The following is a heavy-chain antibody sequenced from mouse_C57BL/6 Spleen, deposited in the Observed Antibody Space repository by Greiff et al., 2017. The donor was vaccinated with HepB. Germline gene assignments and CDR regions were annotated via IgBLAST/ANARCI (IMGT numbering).Heavy chain of an antibody. CDR3: ARYYSPTGYFDY. V-gene: IGHV14-3*01. CDR1: GFNIKNTY. D-gene: IGHD2-12*01. CDR2: IEPANGNT. J-gene: IGHJ2*01. Sequence: SVAELVRPGASVKLSCTASGFNIKNTYMHWVKQRPEQGLEWIGRIEPANGNTKYAPKFQGKATITADTSSNTAYLQLSRLTSEDTAIYYCARYYSPTGYFDYWGQGTTLTVSS.